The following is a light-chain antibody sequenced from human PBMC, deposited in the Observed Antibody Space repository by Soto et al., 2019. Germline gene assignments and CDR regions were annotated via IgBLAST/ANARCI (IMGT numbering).Light chain of an antibody. V-gene: IGLV2-8*01. CDR1: SSDVGRYNY. Sequence: QSALTQPPSASGSPGQSVTIPCTGTSSDVGRYNYVSWYQQYPGKAPQLMIYEVSKRPSGVPDRFSGSKSGNTASLTVSGLQAEDEADYYCSSYAGSNINYVFGTGTKVTVL. CDR3: SSYAGSNINYV. CDR2: EVS. J-gene: IGLJ1*01.